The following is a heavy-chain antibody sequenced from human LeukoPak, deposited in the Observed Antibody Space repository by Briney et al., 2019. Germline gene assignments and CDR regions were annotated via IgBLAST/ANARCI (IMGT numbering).Heavy chain of an antibody. V-gene: IGHV3-23*01. CDR2: ISSSGDST. CDR1: GFTFSNYA. J-gene: IGHJ4*02. Sequence: PGRSLRLSCAASGFTFSNYAMTWVRQAPGKGLEWVSSISSSGDSTYYADSVKGRFSISRDNSKNTLYLQMNSLRADDTAIYYCAKDGSSGIVGATPTIDYWGQGTLVTVSS. CDR3: AKDGSSGIVGATPTIDY. D-gene: IGHD1-26*01.